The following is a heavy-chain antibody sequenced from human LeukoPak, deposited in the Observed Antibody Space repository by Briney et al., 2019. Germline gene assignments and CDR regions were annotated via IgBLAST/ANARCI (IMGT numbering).Heavy chain of an antibody. CDR3: TRDHYSSSLDN. D-gene: IGHD6-13*01. V-gene: IGHV3-11*01. CDR2: ISSSGSTI. CDR1: GFTFSDYY. Sequence: GGSLRLSCAASGFTFSDYYMSWIRQAPGKGLEWVSYISSSGSTIYYADSVKGRFTISRDNAKNSLYLQMNSLRAEDTAVYYCTRDHYSSSLDNWGQGTLVTVSS. J-gene: IGHJ4*01.